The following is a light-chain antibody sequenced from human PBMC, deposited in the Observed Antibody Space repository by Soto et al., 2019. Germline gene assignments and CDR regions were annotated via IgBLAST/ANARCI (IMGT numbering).Light chain of an antibody. J-gene: IGKJ1*01. Sequence: DIQMTQSPSTLSASVGDRVTITCRASQTISNWLAWYQQKPGKAPKLLIYDVSSLESGVPSRFSGSGSGTEFTLTISSLQPEDFATYYCQQSYSTPGTFGQGTKVDIK. CDR1: QTISNW. CDR2: DVS. V-gene: IGKV1-5*01. CDR3: QQSYSTPGT.